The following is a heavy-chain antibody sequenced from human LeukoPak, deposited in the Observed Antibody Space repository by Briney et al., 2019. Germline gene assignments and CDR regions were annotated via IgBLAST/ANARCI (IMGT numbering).Heavy chain of an antibody. J-gene: IGHJ4*02. CDR2: ISSSSSYI. D-gene: IGHD6-19*01. V-gene: IGHV3-21*01. CDR3: ARDNYSSGWYETDYFDY. Sequence: GGSLRLSCAASGFTFSSYSMSWVRQAPGKGLEWVSSISSSSSYIYYADSVKGRFTISRDNAKNSLYLQMNSLRAEDTAVYYCARDNYSSGWYETDYFDYWGQGTLVTVSS. CDR1: GFTFSSYS.